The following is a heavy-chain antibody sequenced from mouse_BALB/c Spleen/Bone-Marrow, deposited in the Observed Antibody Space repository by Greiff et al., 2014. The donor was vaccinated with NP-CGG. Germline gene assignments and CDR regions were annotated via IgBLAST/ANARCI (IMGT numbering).Heavy chain of an antibody. CDR2: IYPGNGDT. V-gene: IGHV1-12*01. J-gene: IGHJ4*01. CDR3: ATLYAMDY. CDR1: GYTFTSYN. Sequence: LQQSGAELVKPGASVKMSCKASGYTFTSYNMHWVKQTPGQGLEWIGAIYPGNGDTSYNQRFKGKATLTADKSSSTAYMQLSSLTSKDSAVYYCATLYAMDYWGQGTSVTVSS.